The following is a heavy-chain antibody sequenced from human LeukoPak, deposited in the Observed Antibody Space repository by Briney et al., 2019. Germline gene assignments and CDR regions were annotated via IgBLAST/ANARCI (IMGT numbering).Heavy chain of an antibody. CDR1: GGSISSGGYY. V-gene: IGHV4-31*03. CDR2: IYYSGST. D-gene: IGHD2-2*02. J-gene: IGHJ5*02. Sequence: SETLSLTCTVSGGSISSGGYYWSCIRQHPGKGLEWIGYIYYSGSTYYNPSLKSRVTISVDTSKNQFSLKLSSVTAADTAVYYCARAIVVVPAAIRIWVDPWGQGTLVTVSS. CDR3: ARAIVVVPAAIRIWVDP.